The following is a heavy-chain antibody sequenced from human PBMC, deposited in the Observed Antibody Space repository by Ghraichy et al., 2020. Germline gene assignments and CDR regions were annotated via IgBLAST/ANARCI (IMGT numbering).Heavy chain of an antibody. D-gene: IGHD3-3*01. Sequence: ASVKVSCKASGYMFTSFGISWVRQAPGQGLEWMGWVSAYNGDTNYGQKFQGRVTMTTDTSTSTAYMELRSLRSDDAAVYYCTRDLGVVGNIFFDYWGQGTQVIVSS. J-gene: IGHJ4*02. V-gene: IGHV1-18*04. CDR2: VSAYNGDT. CDR3: TRDLGVVGNIFFDY. CDR1: GYMFTSFG.